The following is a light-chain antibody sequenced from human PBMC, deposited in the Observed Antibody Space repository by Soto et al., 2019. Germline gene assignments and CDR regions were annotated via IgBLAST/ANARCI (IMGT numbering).Light chain of an antibody. CDR3: QQYNSYSLT. CDR2: DAS. J-gene: IGKJ1*01. Sequence: DIQMTQSPSSLSASVGDRVTITCRASQSISSWLAWYQQKPGKAPKLLIYDASSLESGVPSGFSGSGSGTELTLTISSLQPDDFATYYCQQYNSYSLTFGQGTKVDIK. CDR1: QSISSW. V-gene: IGKV1-5*01.